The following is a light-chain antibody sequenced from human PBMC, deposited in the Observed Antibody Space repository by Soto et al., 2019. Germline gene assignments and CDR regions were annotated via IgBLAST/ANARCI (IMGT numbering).Light chain of an antibody. CDR1: SSISDF. Sequence: GRVAITLLASSSISDFLAWYQQKPGKAPDLLISDASKVARGVAERFSGSGSGTEFTLTISSLEPDDLATYYCQQYHCSSWTFGQVSKVAIK. CDR3: QQYHCSSWT. V-gene: IGKV1-5*01. CDR2: DAS. J-gene: IGKJ1*01.